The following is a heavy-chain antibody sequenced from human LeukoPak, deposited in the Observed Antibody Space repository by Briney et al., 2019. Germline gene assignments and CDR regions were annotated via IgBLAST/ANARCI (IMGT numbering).Heavy chain of an antibody. CDR1: GYTFTSYD. CDR2: MNPNSGNT. CDR3: ARGYYDILTGYYIGY. D-gene: IGHD3-9*01. J-gene: IGHJ4*02. V-gene: IGHV1-8*01. Sequence: ASVKVSCKASGYTFTSYDINWVRQATGQGLEWMGWMNPNSGNTGYAQKFQGRVTMTRNTSISTAYMELSSLRSGDTAVYYCARGYYDILTGYYIGYWGQGTLVTVSS.